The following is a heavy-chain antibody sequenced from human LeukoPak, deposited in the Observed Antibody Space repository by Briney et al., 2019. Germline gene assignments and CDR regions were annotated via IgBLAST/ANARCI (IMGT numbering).Heavy chain of an antibody. Sequence: PGGSLRLSCAASGFTFSSYGMHWVRQAPGKGLEWVAFIRYDGSNKYYADSVKGRFTISRDNSKNTLYLQMNSLRAEDTAVYYCAKGQGCSSTSCSHFDYWGQGTLVTVSS. V-gene: IGHV3-30*02. J-gene: IGHJ4*02. CDR2: IRYDGSNK. CDR3: AKGQGCSSTSCSHFDY. CDR1: GFTFSSYG. D-gene: IGHD2-2*01.